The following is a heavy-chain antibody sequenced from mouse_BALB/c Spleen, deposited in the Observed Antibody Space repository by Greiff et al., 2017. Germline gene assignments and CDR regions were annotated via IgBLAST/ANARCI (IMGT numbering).Heavy chain of an antibody. V-gene: IGHV5-17*02. CDR3: ARHSGYEDYAMDY. J-gene: IGHJ4*01. CDR2: ISSGSSTI. CDR1: GFTFSSFG. D-gene: IGHD3-1*01. Sequence: EVQGVESGGGLVQPGGSRKLSCAASGFTFSSFGMHWVRQAPEKGLEWVAYISSGSSTIYYADTVKGRFTISRDNPKNTLFLQMTSLRSEDTAMYYCARHSGYEDYAMDYWGQGTSVTVSS.